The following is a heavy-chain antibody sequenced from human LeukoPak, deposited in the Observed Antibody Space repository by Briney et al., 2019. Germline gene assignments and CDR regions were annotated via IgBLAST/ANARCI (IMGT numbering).Heavy chain of an antibody. CDR3: AKVGSGWYGVDY. J-gene: IGHJ4*02. D-gene: IGHD6-19*01. Sequence: PGGSLRLSCEVSGIIFSGYGIHWVRQAPGKGREWVAFMRYDGTNKYYADSVKGRFTISRDNSNNTLYLQMNSLRVEDTAVYYCAKVGSGWYGVDYWGQGTLVTVSS. V-gene: IGHV3-30*02. CDR2: MRYDGTNK. CDR1: GIIFSGYG.